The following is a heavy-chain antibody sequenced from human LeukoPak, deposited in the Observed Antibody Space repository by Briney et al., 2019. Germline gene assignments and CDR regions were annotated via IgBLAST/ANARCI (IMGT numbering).Heavy chain of an antibody. CDR3: ARGDIVVVPAAMLMFDP. V-gene: IGHV1-46*01. J-gene: IGHJ5*02. D-gene: IGHD2-2*01. Sequence: GASVKVSCKAFGHSLTSYSMHWVRQAPGQGLEWMGIINPSGGSTSYAQKFQGRVTMTRDMSTSTVYMELSSLRSEDTAVYYCARGDIVVVPAAMLMFDPWGQGTLVTVSS. CDR2: INPSGGST. CDR1: GHSLTSYS.